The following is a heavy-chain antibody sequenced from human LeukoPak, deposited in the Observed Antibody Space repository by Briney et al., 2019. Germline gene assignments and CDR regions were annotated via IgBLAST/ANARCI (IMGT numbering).Heavy chain of an antibody. CDR1: GFTFSSYS. Sequence: GGSLRLSCAASGFTFSSYSMNWVRQAPGKGLEWVSSISSSSSYIYYADSVKGRFTISRDNSKNTLYLQMSTLRAEDTAMYYCARDPYSSGWYTVPEDAFHIWGQGTMVTVSS. CDR3: ARDPYSSGWYTVPEDAFHI. J-gene: IGHJ3*02. V-gene: IGHV3-21*01. D-gene: IGHD6-19*01. CDR2: ISSSSSYI.